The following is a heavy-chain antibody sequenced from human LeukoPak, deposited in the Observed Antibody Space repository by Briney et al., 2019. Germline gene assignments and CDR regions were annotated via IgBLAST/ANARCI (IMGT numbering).Heavy chain of an antibody. CDR3: ARRGEYFDQ. J-gene: IGHJ4*02. V-gene: IGHV5-51*03. CDR2: IYPGDSDT. Sequence: KPGESLQISCKGSGYTFSSAWIGWVRQMPGKGLEWMGIIYPGDSDTRYSPSFQGQVTISVDKSISTAYLQWNSLRASDTAIYYCARRGEYFDQWGQGTLVTVSS. D-gene: IGHD2/OR15-2a*01. CDR1: GYTFSSAW.